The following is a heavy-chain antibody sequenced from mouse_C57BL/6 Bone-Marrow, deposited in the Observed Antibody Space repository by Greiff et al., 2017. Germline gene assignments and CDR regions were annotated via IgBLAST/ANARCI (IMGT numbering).Heavy chain of an antibody. CDR3: GRRRTVVADY. D-gene: IGHD1-1*01. J-gene: IGHJ2*01. V-gene: IGHV1-82*01. CDR1: GYAFSSSW. Sequence: QVQLQQSGPELVKPGASVKISCKASGYAFSSSWMNWVKQRPGKGLEWIGRIYPGDGDTNYHGKLKGKATLNANKTSSTAYMRLSSLTSEDAAVYCCGRRRTVVADYWGQGTTLTVSS. CDR2: IYPGDGDT.